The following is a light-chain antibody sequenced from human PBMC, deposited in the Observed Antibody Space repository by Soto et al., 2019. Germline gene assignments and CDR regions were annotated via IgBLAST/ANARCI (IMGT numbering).Light chain of an antibody. CDR3: SSFTTTDTLVL. CDR2: DVT. Sequence: QSALTQPASVSGSPGQSITISCTGTSSDIGNYDYVSWYQQHPGKAPKLMIYDVTNRPSGVSNRFSGSKSGDTASLTISGLQAEDEADYYCSSFTTTDTLVLFGGGTKLTVL. V-gene: IGLV2-14*03. CDR1: SSDIGNYDY. J-gene: IGLJ2*01.